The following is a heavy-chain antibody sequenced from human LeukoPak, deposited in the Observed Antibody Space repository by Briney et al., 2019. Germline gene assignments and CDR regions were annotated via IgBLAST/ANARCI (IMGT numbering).Heavy chain of an antibody. CDR3: AREGYCSSTSCYRGYFDY. V-gene: IGHV1-18*01. D-gene: IGHD2-2*02. Sequence: GASVKVSCKASGYTFTSYGISWVRQAPGQGLEWMGWISAYNGNTNYAQKLQGRVTMTTDTSTSTAYMELRSLRSDDTAVYYCAREGYCSSTSCYRGYFDYWGQGTLVTVSS. J-gene: IGHJ4*02. CDR2: ISAYNGNT. CDR1: GYTFTSYG.